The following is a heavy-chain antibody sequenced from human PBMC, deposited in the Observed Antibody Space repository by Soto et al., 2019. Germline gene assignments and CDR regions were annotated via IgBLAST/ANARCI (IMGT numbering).Heavy chain of an antibody. Sequence: VGSLRLSCAASGFTFSSYWMSWVRQAPGKGLEWVANIKQDGSEKYYVDSVKGRFTISRDNAKNSLYLQMNSLRAEDTAVYYCARAANYYDSSGYPYWGQGTLVTVSS. CDR3: ARAANYYDSSGYPY. V-gene: IGHV3-7*01. D-gene: IGHD3-22*01. CDR1: GFTFSSYW. CDR2: IKQDGSEK. J-gene: IGHJ4*02.